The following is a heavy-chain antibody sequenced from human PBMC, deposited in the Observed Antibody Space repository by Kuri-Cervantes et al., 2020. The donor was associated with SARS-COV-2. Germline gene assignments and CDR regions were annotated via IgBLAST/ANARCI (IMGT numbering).Heavy chain of an antibody. CDR1: GFTFSSYE. CDR2: ISSSGSTI. CDR3: AGDRRGRDRGSFDI. D-gene: IGHD1-26*01. Sequence: GGSLRLSCAASGFTFSSYEMNWVRQAPGKGLEWVSYISSSGSTIYYADSVKGRFTISRDNAKNSLYLQMNSLRAEDTAVYYCAGDRRGRDRGSFDIWGQGTMVTVSS. J-gene: IGHJ3*02. V-gene: IGHV3-48*03.